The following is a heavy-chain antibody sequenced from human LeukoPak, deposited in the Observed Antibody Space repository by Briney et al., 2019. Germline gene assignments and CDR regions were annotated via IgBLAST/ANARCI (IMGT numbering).Heavy chain of an antibody. CDR2: IKQDGSEK. D-gene: IGHD6-19*01. CDR3: ARDRPEQQWLVYHDY. V-gene: IGHV3-7*01. CDR1: GFTFSSYW. J-gene: IGHJ4*02. Sequence: GGSLRLSCAASGFTFSSYWMSWVRQAPGKGLEWVANIKQDGSEKYYVDSVKGRFTISRDNAKNSLYLQMNSLRAEDTAVYYCARDRPEQQWLVYHDYWGQGTLATVSS.